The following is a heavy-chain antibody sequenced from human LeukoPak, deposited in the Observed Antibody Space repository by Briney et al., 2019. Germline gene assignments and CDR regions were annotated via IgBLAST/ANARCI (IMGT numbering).Heavy chain of an antibody. Sequence: PGRSLRLSCAASGFTFSSYGMHWVRQAPGKGLEWVAVISYDGSNKYYADSVKGRFTISRDNSKNTLYLQMNSLRAEDTAVYYCAKDRENSGSYYFDYWGQGTLVTASS. CDR3: AKDRENSGSYYFDY. D-gene: IGHD1-26*01. V-gene: IGHV3-30*18. J-gene: IGHJ4*02. CDR2: ISYDGSNK. CDR1: GFTFSSYG.